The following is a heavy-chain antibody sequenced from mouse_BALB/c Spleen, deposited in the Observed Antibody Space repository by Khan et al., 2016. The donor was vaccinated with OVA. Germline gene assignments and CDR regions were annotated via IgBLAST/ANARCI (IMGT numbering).Heavy chain of an antibody. CDR1: GFTFSTYG. V-gene: IGHV5-6*01. CDR2: ISSGGSYT. D-gene: IGHD1-1*02. J-gene: IGHJ3*01. CDR3: TRLAYYYNSEGFAY. Sequence: EVQGVESGGDLVKPGGSLKLSCAASGFTFSTYGMSWVRQNPDKRLEWVATISSGGSYTYYVDSVKGRFTISRDNAKNTLELQMSSLKSEDTAMYYCTRLAYYYNSEGFAYWGQETLVTVSA.